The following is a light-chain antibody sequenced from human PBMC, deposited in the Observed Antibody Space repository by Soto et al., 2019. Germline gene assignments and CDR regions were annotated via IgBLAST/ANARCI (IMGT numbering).Light chain of an antibody. CDR2: GAS. CDR3: QQYNNWRSWT. J-gene: IGKJ1*01. Sequence: EIVMTQSPATLSVSPGERATLSCRASQSVRSNLAWYQQKPGQAPRLLIYGASTRATGISARFSGSGSGTEFTLTISSLQSEDFVVYYCQQYNNWRSWTFGQGTKVEIK. CDR1: QSVRSN. V-gene: IGKV3-15*01.